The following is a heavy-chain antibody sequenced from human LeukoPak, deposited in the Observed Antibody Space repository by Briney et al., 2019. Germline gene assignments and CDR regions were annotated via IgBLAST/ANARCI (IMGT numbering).Heavy chain of an antibody. J-gene: IGHJ4*02. CDR1: GFTFSSYA. D-gene: IGHD2-15*01. Sequence: LRLSCAASGFTFSSYAMSWIRQPPGKGLEWIGYIYYSGSTYYNPSLKSRVTISVDTSENQFSLKLSSVTAADTAVYYCARYCSGGSCYSDGLDYWGQGTLVTVSS. V-gene: IGHV4-30-4*08. CDR2: IYYSGST. CDR3: ARYCSGGSCYSDGLDY.